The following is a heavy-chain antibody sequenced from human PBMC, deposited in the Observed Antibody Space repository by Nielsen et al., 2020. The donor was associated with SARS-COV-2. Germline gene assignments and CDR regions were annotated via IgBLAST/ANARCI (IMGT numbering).Heavy chain of an antibody. Sequence: GESLKISCAASGFTFDDYTMHWVRQAPGKGLEWVSLISWDGGSTYYADSVKGRFTISRDNSKNSLYLQMNSLRTEDTALYYCAKDSGQATVTTSTLTNWGQGTLVTVSS. CDR1: GFTFDDYT. CDR2: ISWDGGST. D-gene: IGHD4-17*01. J-gene: IGHJ4*02. V-gene: IGHV3-43*01. CDR3: AKDSGQATVTTSTLTN.